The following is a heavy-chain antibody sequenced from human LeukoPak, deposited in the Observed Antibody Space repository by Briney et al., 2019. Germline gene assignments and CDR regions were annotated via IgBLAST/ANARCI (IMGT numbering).Heavy chain of an antibody. CDR1: GFTFSSYS. Sequence: GGSLRLSCAASGFTFSSYSMNWVRQAPGKGLEWVSSISSSSSYIYYADSVKGRFTISRDNAKNSLYLQMNSLRAEDTAVYYCARLGGDYYFDYWGQGTLVTVSS. D-gene: IGHD4-17*01. J-gene: IGHJ4*02. V-gene: IGHV3-21*01. CDR3: ARLGGDYYFDY. CDR2: ISSSSSYI.